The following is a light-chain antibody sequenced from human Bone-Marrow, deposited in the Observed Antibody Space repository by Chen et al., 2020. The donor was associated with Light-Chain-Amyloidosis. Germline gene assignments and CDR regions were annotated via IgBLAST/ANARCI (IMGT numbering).Light chain of an antibody. CDR2: IDT. CDR1: DLPTQY. V-gene: IGLV3-25*03. CDR3: QSADRSGTYEVI. Sequence: SYELTQPPSVSVSPGQTARITCSGDDLPTQYAYWYQQKPGQAPVLVIHIDTETPSGISERCSVSSSDTTTTLTISGVQAEDEADYHCQSADRSGTYEVIVGGGTKLTVL. J-gene: IGLJ2*01.